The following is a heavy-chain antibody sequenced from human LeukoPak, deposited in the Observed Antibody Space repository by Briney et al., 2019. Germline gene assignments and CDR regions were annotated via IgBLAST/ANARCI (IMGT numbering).Heavy chain of an antibody. J-gene: IGHJ4*02. V-gene: IGHV3-7*01. CDR1: GFTFSSYW. CDR2: INQDGSEK. D-gene: IGHD4-17*01. Sequence: GGSLRLSCAASGFTFSSYWMSWVRQAPGKGLEWAAHINQDGSEKHFVDSVEGRFTISRDNAANSLFLQMNSLRAEDTAVYYCAREYDYGVSRADYWGQGTLVTVSS. CDR3: AREYDYGVSRADY.